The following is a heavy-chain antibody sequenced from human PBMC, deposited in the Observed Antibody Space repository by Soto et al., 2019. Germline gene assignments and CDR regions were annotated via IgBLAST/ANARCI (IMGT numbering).Heavy chain of an antibody. V-gene: IGHV1-69*13. Sequence: SVKVSCKVSGGSFISYAISWVRQAPGQGLEWVGGIVLLFCRGNHVQMFQGRVTITADESTSTVHMVLTSLSSEDTAVYYCARDGSTVETAMVSQYFYGMDVWGLGTTVTVSS. J-gene: IGHJ6*02. CDR2: IVLLFCRG. CDR1: GGSFISYA. CDR3: ARDGSTVETAMVSQYFYGMDV. D-gene: IGHD5-18*01.